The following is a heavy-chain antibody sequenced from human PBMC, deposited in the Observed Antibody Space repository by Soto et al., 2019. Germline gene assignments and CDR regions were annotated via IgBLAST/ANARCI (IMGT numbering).Heavy chain of an antibody. Sequence: GASVKVSCKASGYTFTSYSISWVRQAPGQGLEWMGWISAYNGNTNYAQKLQGRVTMTTDTSTSTAYMELRSLRSDDTAVYYCAREYCSGGSCLNAFDLWGQGTMVNVSS. J-gene: IGHJ3*01. CDR1: GYTFTSYS. CDR3: AREYCSGGSCLNAFDL. V-gene: IGHV1-18*01. D-gene: IGHD2-15*01. CDR2: ISAYNGNT.